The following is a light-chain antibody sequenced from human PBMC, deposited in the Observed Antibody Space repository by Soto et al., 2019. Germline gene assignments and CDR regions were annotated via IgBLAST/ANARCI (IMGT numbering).Light chain of an antibody. CDR3: QQYGSSAT. Sequence: ELVWTQAPGTLSLSPGGRATLSCRARQSVSSSYLAWSQQKPGQAPRLLIYGASSRATGIPDRFIDIGSGTDFPLPLSRLEPEDSAVDDCQQYGSSATFGPGTKVEIK. CDR2: GAS. J-gene: IGKJ1*01. CDR1: QSVSSSY. V-gene: IGKV3-20*01.